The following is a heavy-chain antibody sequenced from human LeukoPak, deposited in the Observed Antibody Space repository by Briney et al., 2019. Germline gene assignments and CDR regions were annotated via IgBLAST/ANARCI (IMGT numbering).Heavy chain of an antibody. Sequence: SETLSLTCAVYGGSLSGYYWSWIRQPPGKGLEWIGEINHSGSTNYNPSLKSRVTISVDTSKNQFSLKLSSVTAADTAVYYCARMIVVVITGWFDPWGQGTLVTVSS. D-gene: IGHD3-22*01. CDR1: GGSLSGYY. CDR2: INHSGST. J-gene: IGHJ5*02. CDR3: ARMIVVVITGWFDP. V-gene: IGHV4-34*01.